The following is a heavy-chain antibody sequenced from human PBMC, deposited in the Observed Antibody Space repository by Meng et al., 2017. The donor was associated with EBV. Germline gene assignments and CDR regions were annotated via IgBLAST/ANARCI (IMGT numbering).Heavy chain of an antibody. J-gene: IGHJ4*02. CDR1: GFTFSGSA. V-gene: IGHV3-73*02. CDR2: IRSKAKSYAT. Sequence: EVHLVAPRGGWVQPGGSLNLSWAASGFTFSGSAMHWVRQASGKGLEWVGRIRSKAKSYATAYAASVKGRFTISRDDSKNTAYLQMNSLKTEDTAVYYCTRMSSPLDYWGQGTLVTVSS. CDR3: TRMSSPLDY. D-gene: IGHD2-2*01.